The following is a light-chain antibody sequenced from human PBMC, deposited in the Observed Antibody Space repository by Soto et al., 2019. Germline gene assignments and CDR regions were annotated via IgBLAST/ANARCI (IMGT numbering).Light chain of an antibody. CDR3: CTYAGSYLWV. CDR2: DVS. Sequence: QSALTQPRSVSGSPGQSVTISCTGTSSDIGSYNYVSWYQQHPDKAPKLMIYDVSKRPSGVPDRFSGSKSGNTASLTISGLQTEDEADYYCCTYAGSYLWVFGGGTKLTV. J-gene: IGLJ3*02. CDR1: SSDIGSYNY. V-gene: IGLV2-11*01.